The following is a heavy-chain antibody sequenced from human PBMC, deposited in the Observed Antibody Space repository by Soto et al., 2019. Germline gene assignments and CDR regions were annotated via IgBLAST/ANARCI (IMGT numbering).Heavy chain of an antibody. D-gene: IGHD1-26*01. J-gene: IGHJ4*02. V-gene: IGHV1-18*01. CDR3: AREGTIVGANLVNFDY. CDR1: GYTFTSYG. CDR2: ISAYNGNT. Sequence: QVQLVQSGAEVKKPGASVKVSCKASGYTFTSYGISWVRQAPGQGLEWMGWISAYNGNTNYAQKLQGRVTMTTDTXTXIAYMELRSLRSDDTAVYYCAREGTIVGANLVNFDYWGQGTLVTVSS.